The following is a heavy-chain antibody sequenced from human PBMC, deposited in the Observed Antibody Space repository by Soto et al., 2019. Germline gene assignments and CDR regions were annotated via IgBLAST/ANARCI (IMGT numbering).Heavy chain of an antibody. V-gene: IGHV1-46*03. Sequence: ASVKVSCKASGYTFTSYYMHWVRQAPGQGLEWKGIINPSGGSTSYAQKFQGRFTMTRDSSTSTVYMELSSLRSEDTAVYYCARVPDCSGGSCYGPFDYWGQGVPVTVSS. CDR3: ARVPDCSGGSCYGPFDY. CDR1: GYTFTSYY. CDR2: INPSGGST. J-gene: IGHJ4*02. D-gene: IGHD2-15*01.